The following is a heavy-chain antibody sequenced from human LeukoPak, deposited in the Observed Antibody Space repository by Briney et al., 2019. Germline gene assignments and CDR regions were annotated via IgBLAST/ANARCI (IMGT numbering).Heavy chain of an antibody. CDR2: IYYSGST. V-gene: IGHV4-39*07. J-gene: IGHJ3*02. CDR1: GGSISSSSYY. Sequence: SETLSLTCTVSGGSISSSSYYWGWIRQPPGKGLEWIGSIYYSGSTYYNPSLKSRVTISVDTSKNQFSLKLSSVTAADTAVYYCARGRLVYANAFDIWGQGTMVTVSS. CDR3: ARGRLVYANAFDI. D-gene: IGHD2-8*01.